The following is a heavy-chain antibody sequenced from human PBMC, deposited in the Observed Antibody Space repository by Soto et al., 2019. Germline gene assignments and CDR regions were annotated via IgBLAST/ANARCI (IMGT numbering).Heavy chain of an antibody. CDR1: GYTFTSYG. CDR3: ARPQYGRSWYWFDP. CDR2: ISAYNGNT. J-gene: IGHJ5*02. V-gene: IGHV1-18*01. D-gene: IGHD6-13*01. Sequence: APVKVSCKASGYTFTSYGISWVRQAPGQGLEWMGWISAYNGNTNYAQKLQGRVTMTTDTSTSTAYMELRSLRSDDTAVYYCARPQYGRSWYWFDPGGRGTLVPVP.